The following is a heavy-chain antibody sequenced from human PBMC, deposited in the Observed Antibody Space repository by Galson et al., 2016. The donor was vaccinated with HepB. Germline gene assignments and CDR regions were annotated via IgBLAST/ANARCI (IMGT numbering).Heavy chain of an antibody. Sequence: SLRLSCAASGFNFYTYWMSWVRQAPGKGLEWVANIKQDGSEKHYVDSVKGRFTISRDNAKNSLCLQMNSLRAEDTAVYYCAREIGVRGKYSQYNYYGMDVWGQGTTVIVSS. V-gene: IGHV3-7*03. CDR3: AREIGVRGKYSQYNYYGMDV. J-gene: IGHJ6*02. CDR1: GFNFYTYW. CDR2: IKQDGSEK. D-gene: IGHD2/OR15-2a*01.